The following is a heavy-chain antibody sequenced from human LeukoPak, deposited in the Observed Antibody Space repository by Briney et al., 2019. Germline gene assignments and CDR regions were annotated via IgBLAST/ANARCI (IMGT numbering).Heavy chain of an antibody. CDR1: GFTFSAYG. CDR2: VWYDGGNK. CDR3: ARDLNLPDALDG. D-gene: IGHD1-14*01. J-gene: IGHJ3*01. V-gene: IGHV3-33*01. Sequence: PGRSLRLSCAASGFTFSAYGMHWVRQAPGKGLEWVAVVWYDGGNKYYADSVKGRFTGSRDNSKNTLYLQMNSLRVEDTALYYCARDLNLPDALDGWGQGTMVTVSS.